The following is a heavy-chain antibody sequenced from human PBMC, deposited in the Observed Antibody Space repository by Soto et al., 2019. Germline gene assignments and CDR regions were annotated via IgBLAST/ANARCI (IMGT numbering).Heavy chain of an antibody. Sequence: SGTLSLTCTVSGGSVSSGSYYWSWIRQPQGKGLEWIGYIYYSGSTNYNPSLKSRVTISVDTAKNQICLKLSSVTAADTAVYYCAREGRWDPTYYFDYWGQGTLVTVYS. CDR1: GGSVSSGSYY. CDR2: IYYSGST. J-gene: IGHJ4*02. V-gene: IGHV4-61*01. CDR3: AREGRWDPTYYFDY. D-gene: IGHD1-26*01.